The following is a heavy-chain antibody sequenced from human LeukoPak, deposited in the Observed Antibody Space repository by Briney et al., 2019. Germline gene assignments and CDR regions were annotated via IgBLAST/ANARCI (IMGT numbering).Heavy chain of an antibody. D-gene: IGHD1-26*01. CDR1: GYSFTSHD. V-gene: IGHV1-8*01. J-gene: IGHJ5*01. CDR3: ARGVVGSTSFAP. CDR2: MNPNSGDT. Sequence: GASVKVSCKTSGYSFTSHDINWVRQATGQGLEWMGWMNPNSGDTGYEQKFQGRVTMTRDTSINTAYMELRSLRSEDTAVYYCARGVVGSTSFAPWGQGTLVTVSS.